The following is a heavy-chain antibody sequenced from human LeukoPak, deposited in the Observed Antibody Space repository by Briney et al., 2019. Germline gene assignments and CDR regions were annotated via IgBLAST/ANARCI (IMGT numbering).Heavy chain of an antibody. Sequence: GGSLRLSCAASGFTFSSYAMSWVCQAPGKGLEWVSAISGSGGSTYYADSVKGRFTISRDNSKNTLYLQMNSLRAEDTAVYYCAKGSYGSGSSKVYYYYYYMDVWGKGTTVTVSS. V-gene: IGHV3-23*01. CDR3: AKGSYGSGSSKVYYYYYYMDV. J-gene: IGHJ6*03. D-gene: IGHD3-10*01. CDR2: ISGSGGST. CDR1: GFTFSSYA.